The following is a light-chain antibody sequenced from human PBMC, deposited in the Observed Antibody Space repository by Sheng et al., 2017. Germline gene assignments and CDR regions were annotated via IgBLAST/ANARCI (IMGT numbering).Light chain of an antibody. CDR3: QAWDSSTDYV. CDR2: QDA. CDR1: KVGNMY. V-gene: IGLV3-1*01. J-gene: IGLJ1*01. Sequence: SYELTQPPSVSVSPGQTASITCSGDKVGNMYVSWYQQKPGQSPVVVIHQDAKRPSGIPERFSGSNSGNTATLTISETQAVDEADYYCQAWDSSTDYVFGTGTKVTV.